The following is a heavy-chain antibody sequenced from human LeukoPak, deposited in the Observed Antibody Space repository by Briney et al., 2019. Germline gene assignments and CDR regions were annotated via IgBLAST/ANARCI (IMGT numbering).Heavy chain of an antibody. CDR2: IYYSGSI. Sequence: KPSETLSLTCTVSGGSISSSSYYWGWIRQPPGKGLEWIGSIYYSGSIYYNPSLKSRVTISVDTSKNQFSLKLSSVTAADTAVYYCARPIDYAGPFDYWGQGTLVTVSS. CDR1: GGSISSSSYY. CDR3: ARPIDYAGPFDY. J-gene: IGHJ4*02. D-gene: IGHD4-17*01. V-gene: IGHV4-39*01.